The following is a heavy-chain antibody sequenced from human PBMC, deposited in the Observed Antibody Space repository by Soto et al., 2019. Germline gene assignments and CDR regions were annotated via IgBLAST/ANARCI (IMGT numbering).Heavy chain of an antibody. Sequence: QVQLVQSGAEVKKPGSSVKVSCKASGGTFSSYTISWVRQAPGQGLEWMGRIIPILGIANYAQKFHGRVTITADKSTSTAYMELSSLRSEDTAVYYCARYSGYVPFDYWGQGTLVTVSS. CDR2: IIPILGIA. CDR3: ARYSGYVPFDY. D-gene: IGHD5-12*01. J-gene: IGHJ4*02. CDR1: GGTFSSYT. V-gene: IGHV1-69*02.